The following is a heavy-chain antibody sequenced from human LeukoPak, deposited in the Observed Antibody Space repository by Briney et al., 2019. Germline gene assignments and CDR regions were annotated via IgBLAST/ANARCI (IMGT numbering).Heavy chain of an antibody. Sequence: LSLTCTVSGGSLSSNSWTWIRQPPGKGREWIGSIFAGGSTGYNPSLKSRVTISVDTSNNQYSMNLSSVTAADTAVYYCARGWRYLEYWGQGTLVTVS. CDR3: ARGWRYLEY. J-gene: IGHJ4*02. CDR2: IFAGGST. V-gene: IGHV4-4*08. D-gene: IGHD3-3*01. CDR1: GGSLSSNS.